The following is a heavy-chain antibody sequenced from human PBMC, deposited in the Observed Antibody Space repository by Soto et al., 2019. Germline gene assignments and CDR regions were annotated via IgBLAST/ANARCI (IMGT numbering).Heavy chain of an antibody. V-gene: IGHV3-21*01. CDR1: GFTFRSYS. D-gene: IGHD6-6*01. Sequence: GGSLRLSCAASGFTFRSYSINWVRQTPGRGLEWVSSVSSTSNYIYYADSVKGRFTISRDNAKNSVFLQMNSLRAEDTAVYYCTRGQQLVSDNYFDYWGQGALVTVSS. CDR3: TRGQQLVSDNYFDY. CDR2: VSSTSNYI. J-gene: IGHJ4*02.